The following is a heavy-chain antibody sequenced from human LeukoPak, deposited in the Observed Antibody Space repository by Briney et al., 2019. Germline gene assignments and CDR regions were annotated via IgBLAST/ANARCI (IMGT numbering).Heavy chain of an antibody. V-gene: IGHV3-23*01. D-gene: IGHD2-2*01. CDR1: GFTFSYYD. CDR2: ITLSGGSM. Sequence: GGSLRLSCATSGFTFSYYDMSWVRQAPGKGLEWVASITLSGGSMFYADSVKGRFTISRDNSKNTLYLQMNSLSAEDTAVYYCAKRGNPAVGHHYLDVWGKGTTVSVSS. CDR3: AKRGNPAVGHHYLDV. J-gene: IGHJ6*03.